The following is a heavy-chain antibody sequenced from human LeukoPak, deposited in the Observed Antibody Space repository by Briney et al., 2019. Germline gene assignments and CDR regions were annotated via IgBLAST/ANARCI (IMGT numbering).Heavy chain of an antibody. CDR2: ISGSGGST. CDR1: GFTFSSYA. V-gene: IGHV3-23*01. J-gene: IGHJ4*02. D-gene: IGHD6-6*01. Sequence: GGSLRLSCAASGFTFSSYAMSWVRQGPGKGLEWVSVISGSGGSTYYADSVKGRFTISRDNSKNTLYLQMNSLRAEDTAVYYCAKDQYSSSSPGDYWGQGTLVTVSS. CDR3: AKDQYSSSSPGDY.